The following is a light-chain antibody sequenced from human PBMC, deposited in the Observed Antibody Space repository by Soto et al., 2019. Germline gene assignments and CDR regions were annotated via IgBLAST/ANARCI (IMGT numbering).Light chain of an antibody. J-gene: IGKJ2*01. Sequence: EIVLTQSPGTLSLSPGERATLSCRASQSVSSSYLAWYQQKPGQAPRLLLYGASSRATGIPDRFSGSGSGTDFTLTISRVEPEDFAGYYCQQYGRSPGYTFGQGTKLEIK. CDR1: QSVSSSY. CDR2: GAS. CDR3: QQYGRSPGYT. V-gene: IGKV3-20*01.